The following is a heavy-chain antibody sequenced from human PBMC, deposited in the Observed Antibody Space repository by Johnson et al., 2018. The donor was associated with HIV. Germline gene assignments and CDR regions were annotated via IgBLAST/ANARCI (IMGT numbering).Heavy chain of an antibody. V-gene: IGHV3-20*04. CDR3: ARENWGQRMNAFDI. Sequence: EVQLVESGGGAVRPGGSLRLSCVVSGFTFEDYGMSWVRHAPGKGLEWVSAINWNGGSTGYADSVKGRFTISRDNAKNSLYLQMNSLRAEDTALYYCARENWGQRMNAFDIWGQGTMVTVSS. J-gene: IGHJ3*02. D-gene: IGHD7-27*01. CDR1: GFTFEDYG. CDR2: INWNGGST.